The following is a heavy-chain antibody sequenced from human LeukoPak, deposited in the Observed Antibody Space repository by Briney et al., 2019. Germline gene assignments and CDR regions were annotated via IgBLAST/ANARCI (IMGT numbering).Heavy chain of an antibody. J-gene: IGHJ1*01. CDR1: GGSISSYY. V-gene: IGHV4-59*08. CDR3: ASLYSSSFIPNEYFQH. CDR2: IYYSGST. Sequence: SETLSLTCTVSGGSISSYYWSWIRQPPGKGLVWIGYIYYSGSTNYNPSLKSRVTISVDTSKNQFSLKLSSVTAADTAVYYCASLYSSSFIPNEYFQHWGQGTLVTVSS. D-gene: IGHD6-6*01.